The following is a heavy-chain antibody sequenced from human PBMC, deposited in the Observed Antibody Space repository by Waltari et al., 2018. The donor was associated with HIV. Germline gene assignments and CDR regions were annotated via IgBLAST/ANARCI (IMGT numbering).Heavy chain of an antibody. CDR1: GGSISSYY. D-gene: IGHD3-16*01. CDR2: IYYSGST. Sequence: QVQLQESGPGLVKPSATLSLTCTVSGGSISSYYWSWSRQPPGKGLEWIGYIYYSGSTNYNPSLKSRVIISVDTSKNQFSLKLSSVTAADTAVYYCARDRPRGGGSAFDIWGQGTMVTVSS. V-gene: IGHV4-59*01. J-gene: IGHJ3*02. CDR3: ARDRPRGGGSAFDI.